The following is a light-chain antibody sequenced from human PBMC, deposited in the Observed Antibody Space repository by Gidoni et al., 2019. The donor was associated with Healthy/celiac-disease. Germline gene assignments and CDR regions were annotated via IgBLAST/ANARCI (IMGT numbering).Light chain of an antibody. CDR3: ETWDSNTHWV. Sequence: QPVLTQSSSASASLGSLVKLTGTLSSGHSSYIIAWHQQQPGKAPRYLMKLEGSGSYNKGSGVPDRFSGSSSGADRYLTISNLQSEDEADYYCETWDSNTHWVFGGGTKLTVL. J-gene: IGLJ3*02. CDR2: LEGSGSY. CDR1: SGHSSYI. V-gene: IGLV4-60*03.